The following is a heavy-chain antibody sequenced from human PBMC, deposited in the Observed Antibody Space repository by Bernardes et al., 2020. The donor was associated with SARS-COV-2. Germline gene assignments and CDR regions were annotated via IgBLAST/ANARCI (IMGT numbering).Heavy chain of an antibody. D-gene: IGHD3-16*01. CDR3: ARNPTAGWGPLYYYYGMDV. J-gene: IGHJ6*02. Sequence: ASVKVSCKASGYTFTSYGISWVRQAPGQGLEWMGWISAYNGNTNYAQKLQGRVTMTTDTSTSTAYMELRSLRSDDTAVYYCARNPTAGWGPLYYYYGMDVWGQGTTVTVSS. CDR1: GYTFTSYG. CDR2: ISAYNGNT. V-gene: IGHV1-18*01.